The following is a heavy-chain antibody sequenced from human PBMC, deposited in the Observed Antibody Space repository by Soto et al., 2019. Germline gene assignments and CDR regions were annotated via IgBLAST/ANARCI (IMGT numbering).Heavy chain of an antibody. V-gene: IGHV1-3*01. CDR1: GYTFSTYG. CDR3: ARGKGMEENYFYYGLDI. D-gene: IGHD1-1*01. J-gene: IGHJ6*02. CDR2: LNGGTGQT. Sequence: GASVKVSCKASGYTFSTYGMHWVRQAPGQSLEWMGWLNGGTGQTRYSQRFQDSVIITRDTSASTGYMELSSLRSEDTAVYYCARGKGMEENYFYYGLDIWGQGTTVTVSS.